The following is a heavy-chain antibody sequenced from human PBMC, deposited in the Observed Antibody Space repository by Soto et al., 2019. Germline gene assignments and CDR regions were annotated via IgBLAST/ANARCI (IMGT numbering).Heavy chain of an antibody. V-gene: IGHV1-69*02. CDR1: GGTFSSYT. Sequence: QVQLVQSGAEVKKPGSSVKVSCKASGGTFSSYTISWVRQAPGQGLEWMGRIIPILGIANYAQKFQGRVTITADKPTSTAYMELSSLRSEDTAVYYCARAPVVVAATPDWFDPWGQGTLVTVSS. CDR3: ARAPVVVAATPDWFDP. D-gene: IGHD2-15*01. CDR2: IIPILGIA. J-gene: IGHJ5*02.